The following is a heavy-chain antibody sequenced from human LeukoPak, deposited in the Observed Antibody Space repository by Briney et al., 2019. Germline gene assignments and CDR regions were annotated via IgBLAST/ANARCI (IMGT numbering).Heavy chain of an antibody. D-gene: IGHD6-13*01. CDR1: GFTFTSFY. J-gene: IGHJ4*02. Sequence: QPGGSLRLSCVASGFTFTSFYMSWVRQAPGKGLEWVANINLDGSEQYYVDSVKGRFTISRDNAKNSLYPQMNSLWAEDTAVYYCAREVAVGIGAYNFWGQGTLVTVSS. V-gene: IGHV3-7*01. CDR2: INLDGSEQ. CDR3: AREVAVGIGAYNF.